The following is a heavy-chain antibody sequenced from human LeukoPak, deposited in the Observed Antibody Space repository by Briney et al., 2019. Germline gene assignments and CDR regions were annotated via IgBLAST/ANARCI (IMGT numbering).Heavy chain of an antibody. CDR2: IYYSGST. CDR3: ARDQPGYYDSSGLDY. D-gene: IGHD3-22*01. V-gene: IGHV4-31*03. Sequence: SETLSLTCTVSGGSISSGGYYWSWIRQHPGKGLEWIGYIYYSGSTYYNPSLKSRVTISVDTSKNQFSLKLSSVIAADTAVYYCARDQPGYYDSSGLDYWGQGTLVTVSS. J-gene: IGHJ4*02. CDR1: GGSISSGGYY.